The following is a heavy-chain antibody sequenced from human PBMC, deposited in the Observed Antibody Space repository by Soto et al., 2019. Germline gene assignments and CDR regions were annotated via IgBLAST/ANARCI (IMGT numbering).Heavy chain of an antibody. D-gene: IGHD3-3*01. J-gene: IGHJ4*03. CDR2: ISSSSSTI. CDR3: SSFNYCDIWSAYYHDY. V-gene: IGHV3-48*01. Sequence: GGSLRLSCAASGFTFSSYSMNWVRQAPGKGLEWVSYISSSSSTIYYADSVKGRFTISRDNAKNSLYLQMNSLRAEDTAVYYCSSFNYCDIWSAYYHDYWGQGTLVTVSS. CDR1: GFTFSSYS.